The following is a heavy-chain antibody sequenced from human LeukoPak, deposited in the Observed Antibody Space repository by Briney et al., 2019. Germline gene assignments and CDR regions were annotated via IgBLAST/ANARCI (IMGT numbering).Heavy chain of an antibody. CDR3: ARAVAAAVIDY. J-gene: IGHJ4*02. Sequence: PGGSLRLSCAASGFAFSSYAPHWARRAPGKGLEWVSAIGTGGDTYYADSVMGRFTISRDNAKKSLYLHMNSLIAEDMAVYYCARAVAAAVIDYWGQGTLVTVSS. D-gene: IGHD6-13*01. CDR2: IGTGGDT. V-gene: IGHV3-47*01. CDR1: GFAFSSYA.